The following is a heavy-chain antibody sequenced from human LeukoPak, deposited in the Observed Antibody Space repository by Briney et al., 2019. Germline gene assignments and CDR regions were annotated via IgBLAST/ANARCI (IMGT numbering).Heavy chain of an antibody. D-gene: IGHD2-15*01. Sequence: SETLSLTCAVYGGSFSGYYWSWIRQPPGKGLEWIGEINHSGSTNYNPSLKRRVTISVDTSKNQFSLKLSSVTAADTAVYYCARGGRSLVAAQFDLWGRGTLVTVSS. CDR1: GGSFSGYY. J-gene: IGHJ2*01. V-gene: IGHV4-34*01. CDR2: INHSGST. CDR3: ARGGRSLVAAQFDL.